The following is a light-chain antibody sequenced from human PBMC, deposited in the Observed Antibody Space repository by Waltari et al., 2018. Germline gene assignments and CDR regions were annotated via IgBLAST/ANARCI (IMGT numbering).Light chain of an antibody. Sequence: SYELTQPLSVSVAPGQTARHTRSGDSLPLQYVHWYQQKPGQAPVMVIYQDNERPAGIPERFSGSSSGTTVTLTISGVQAEDEADYYCQSADSSGTWVFGGGTNLTVL. CDR1: SLPLQY. J-gene: IGLJ3*02. CDR2: QDN. CDR3: QSADSSGTWV. V-gene: IGLV3-25*03.